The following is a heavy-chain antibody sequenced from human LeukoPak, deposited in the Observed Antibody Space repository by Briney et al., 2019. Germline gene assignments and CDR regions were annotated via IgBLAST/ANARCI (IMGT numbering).Heavy chain of an antibody. Sequence: GGSLRLSCAASGFTFSSYWMSWVRQAPGKGLEWVANIKQDGSEKYYVDSVKGRFTISRDNAKNSLYLQMNILRAEDTAVYYCARRMCSGGSCYNYFDYWGQGTLVTVSS. J-gene: IGHJ4*02. CDR2: IKQDGSEK. D-gene: IGHD2-15*01. CDR3: ARRMCSGGSCYNYFDY. V-gene: IGHV3-7*01. CDR1: GFTFSSYW.